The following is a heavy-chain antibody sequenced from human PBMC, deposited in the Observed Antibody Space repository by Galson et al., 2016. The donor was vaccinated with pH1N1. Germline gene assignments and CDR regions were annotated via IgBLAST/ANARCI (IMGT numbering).Heavy chain of an antibody. V-gene: IGHV3-23*01. J-gene: IGHJ3*01. CDR2: VMNNIGTT. D-gene: IGHD2/OR15-2a*01. Sequence: SLRLSCAASGFRFSSYAFSWVRQAPGKGLEWISVVMNNIGTTFYSESVKGRFTISRDNSKNTLYLEMQSLRVEDTAIYYCAKNQGIRDAFDVWGQGILVTVSS. CDR3: AKNQGIRDAFDV. CDR1: GFRFSSYA.